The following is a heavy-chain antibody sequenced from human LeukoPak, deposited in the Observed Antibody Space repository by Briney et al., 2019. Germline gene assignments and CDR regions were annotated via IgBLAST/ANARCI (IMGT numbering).Heavy chain of an antibody. V-gene: IGHV4-38-2*02. Sequence: SETLSLTCTVSGYSISSGYYWGWTRQPPGKGLEWIGSIYYSGSTYYNPSLKSRVTISVDTSKNQFSLKLSSVTAADTAVYYCARGNYDYVWGGIDYWGQGTLVTVSS. CDR3: ARGNYDYVWGGIDY. CDR1: GYSISSGYY. CDR2: IYYSGST. D-gene: IGHD3-16*01. J-gene: IGHJ4*02.